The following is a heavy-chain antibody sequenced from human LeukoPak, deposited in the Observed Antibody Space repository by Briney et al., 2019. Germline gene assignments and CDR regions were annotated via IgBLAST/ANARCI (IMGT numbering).Heavy chain of an antibody. V-gene: IGHV3-74*01. CDR2: INTDGSST. CDR3: TRGYPIFDY. CDR1: GFTFSSYS. Sequence: PGGSLRLSCAASGFTFSSYSMNWVRQAPGKGLVWVSRINTDGSSTSYADSVKGRFTISRDNAKNTLYLQMNSLRVEDTAVYYCTRGYPIFDYWGQGTLVTVSS. J-gene: IGHJ4*02. D-gene: IGHD3-16*02.